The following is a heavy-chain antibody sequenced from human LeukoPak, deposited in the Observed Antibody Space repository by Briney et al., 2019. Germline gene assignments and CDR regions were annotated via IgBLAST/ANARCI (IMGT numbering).Heavy chain of an antibody. CDR3: AKGSHSSSLWFFDY. CDR2: SSGSGGST. Sequence: GGSLRLSCAASGFTFSSYVMHWVRQAPGKGLDWVSASSGSGGSTYYADSVNGRLTIYRDNSKNTLYMHMNSVRDEDTDVYYCAKGSHSSSLWFFDYWGQGTLVTVSS. J-gene: IGHJ4*02. CDR1: GFTFSSYV. D-gene: IGHD6-6*01. V-gene: IGHV3-23*01.